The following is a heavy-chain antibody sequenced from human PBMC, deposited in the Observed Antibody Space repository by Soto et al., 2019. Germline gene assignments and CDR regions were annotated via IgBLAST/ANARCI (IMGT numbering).Heavy chain of an antibody. CDR3: VTDLIVYVSSLYY. V-gene: IGHV3-7*03. D-gene: IGHD2-8*01. Sequence: EVQLVESGGGLAQPGGSLRLSCAASGLTFNNYWMTWIRQAPGKGLEWVANIKGDGSEKHFGDSVRGRFTISRDNAKNSVYLQMNSLRAEDTAVYYCVTDLIVYVSSLYYWGQGALVTVSS. J-gene: IGHJ4*02. CDR2: IKGDGSEK. CDR1: GLTFNNYW.